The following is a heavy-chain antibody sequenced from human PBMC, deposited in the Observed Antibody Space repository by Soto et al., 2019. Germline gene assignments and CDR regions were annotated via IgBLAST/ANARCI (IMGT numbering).Heavy chain of an antibody. CDR3: AHTTYLYTTFDY. D-gene: IGHD1-1*01. CDR1: GFSLSTSGVG. J-gene: IGHJ4*02. Sequence: QITLKESGPTLVKPTQTLTLTCTFSGFSLSTSGVGVGWIRQPPGKALEWLALIYWDDDKRYSPSLKSRLTITKDTSKSQVVLTMTNMDPVDTATYYCAHTTYLYTTFDYWGQGTLVTVSS. V-gene: IGHV2-5*02. CDR2: IYWDDDK.